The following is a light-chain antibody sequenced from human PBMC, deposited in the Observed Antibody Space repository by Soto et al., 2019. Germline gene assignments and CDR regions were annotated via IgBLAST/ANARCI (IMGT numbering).Light chain of an antibody. J-gene: IGKJ2*01. V-gene: IGKV3-20*01. CDR2: GAS. CDR1: QSVSSSY. Sequence: EIVLTQSPGTLSLSPGERATLSCRASQSVSSSYLAWYQQKPGQAPRLLIYGASSRATGIPDRFSGSGSGTDFTRTSSRLEPEDFAVYYCQQYGSSPQYTFGQGTKLEIK. CDR3: QQYGSSPQYT.